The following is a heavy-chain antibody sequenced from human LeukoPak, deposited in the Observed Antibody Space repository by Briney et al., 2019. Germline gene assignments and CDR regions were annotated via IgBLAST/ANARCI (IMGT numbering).Heavy chain of an antibody. CDR1: GFTFSSYA. CDR3: AKDSGSWNDGDNWFDP. V-gene: IGHV3-23*01. CDR2: ISGSGGST. Sequence: PGGSLRLSCAASGFTFSSYATSWVRQAPGKGLEWVSAISGSGGSTYYADSVKGRFTISRDNSKSTLYLQMNSLRAEDTAVYYCAKDSGSWNDGDNWFDPWGQGTLVTVSS. D-gene: IGHD1-1*01. J-gene: IGHJ5*02.